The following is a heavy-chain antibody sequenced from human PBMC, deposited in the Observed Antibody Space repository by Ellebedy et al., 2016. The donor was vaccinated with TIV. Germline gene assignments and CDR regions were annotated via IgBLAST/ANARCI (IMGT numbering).Heavy chain of an antibody. CDR2: MNPNSGNT. Sequence: ASVKVSXKASRYTFTSYDINWVRQATGQGLEWMGWMNPNSGNTGYAPKFQGRVTMTRNTSITTAYMELSSLRSEDTAVYYCARFSRRQQMKQGMDVWGQGTTVTVSS. V-gene: IGHV1-8*01. D-gene: IGHD6-13*01. CDR1: RYTFTSYD. CDR3: ARFSRRQQMKQGMDV. J-gene: IGHJ6*02.